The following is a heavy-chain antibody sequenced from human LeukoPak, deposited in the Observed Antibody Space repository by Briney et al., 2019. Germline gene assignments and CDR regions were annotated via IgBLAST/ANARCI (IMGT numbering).Heavy chain of an antibody. V-gene: IGHV4-39*01. Sequence: SETLSLTCTVSGGSISGSSYYWGWIRLPPGNGVEWIGRIYYTGSTYYNPSLKSRVTISVDTSKNQFSLNLTSVTAADTAVYYCARQNPLNWFDPWGQGTLVTVSS. CDR2: IYYTGST. CDR3: ARQNPLNWFDP. CDR1: GGSISGSSYY. J-gene: IGHJ5*02.